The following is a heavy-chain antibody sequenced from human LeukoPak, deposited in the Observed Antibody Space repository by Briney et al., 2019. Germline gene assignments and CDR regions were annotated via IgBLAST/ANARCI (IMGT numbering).Heavy chain of an antibody. V-gene: IGHV1-8*01. CDR2: MNPNSGNT. Sequence: ASVKVSCKASGYTFTSYDINWVRQATGQGLEWMGWMNPNSGNTGYAQKFQGRVTMTRNTSISTAYMELSSLRSEDTAVYYCARNAPAAMWYYYYYGMDVWGQGTTVTVSS. CDR1: GYTFTSYD. D-gene: IGHD2-2*01. CDR3: ARNAPAAMWYYYYYGMDV. J-gene: IGHJ6*02.